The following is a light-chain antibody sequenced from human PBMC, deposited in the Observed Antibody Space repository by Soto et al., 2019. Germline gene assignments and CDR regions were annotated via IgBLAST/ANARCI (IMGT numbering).Light chain of an antibody. CDR1: QTISSW. J-gene: IGKJ1*01. CDR3: QHYNSYSEA. Sequence: PSTLSGSVGDRVTITCRASQTISSWLAWYQQKPGKAPKLLIYKASTLKSGVPSRFSGSGSGTEFTLTISSLQPDDFATYYCQHYNSYSEAFGEGTKVDIK. CDR2: KAS. V-gene: IGKV1-5*03.